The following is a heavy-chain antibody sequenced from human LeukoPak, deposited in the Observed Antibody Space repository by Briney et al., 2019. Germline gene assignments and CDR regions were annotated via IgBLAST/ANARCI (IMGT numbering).Heavy chain of an antibody. CDR2: INPNSGGT. CDR3: ARECPYSSSWGMTDAFDI. V-gene: IGHV1-2*06. CDR1: GYSFTGYY. Sequence: GASVKVSCKASGYSFTGYYMHWVRQAPGQGLEWMGRINPNSGGTNYAQKFQGRVTMTRDTSISTAYMELSRLRSDDTAVYYCARECPYSSSWGMTDAFDIWGQGTMVTVSS. J-gene: IGHJ3*02. D-gene: IGHD6-13*01.